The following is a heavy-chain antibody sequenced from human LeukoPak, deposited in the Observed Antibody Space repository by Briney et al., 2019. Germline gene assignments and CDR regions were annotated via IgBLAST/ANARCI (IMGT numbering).Heavy chain of an antibody. J-gene: IGHJ4*02. Sequence: GGSLRLACAASGFTFSTYGMHWVRQAPGKGLEWVAVISYDGSNKYYADSVKGRFTISRDNSKNTLYLQMNSLRPEDTALYYCAKDLRRVRPIAVAAPLDYWGQGTLVTVSS. CDR3: AKDLRRVRPIAVAAPLDY. V-gene: IGHV3-30*18. D-gene: IGHD6-19*01. CDR2: ISYDGSNK. CDR1: GFTFSTYG.